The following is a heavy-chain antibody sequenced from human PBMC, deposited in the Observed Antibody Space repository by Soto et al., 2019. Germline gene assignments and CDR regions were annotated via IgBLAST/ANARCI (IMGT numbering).Heavy chain of an antibody. CDR3: ARNSERVIVVVPAAINWFDP. Sequence: GGSLRLSCAASGFTFSSYSMNWVRQAPGKGLEWVSYISSSSSTIYYADSVKGRFTISRDKAKNSLYLQMNSLRAEDTAVYYCARNSERVIVVVPAAINWFDPWGQGTLVTVSS. CDR1: GFTFSSYS. D-gene: IGHD2-2*01. CDR2: ISSSSSTI. V-gene: IGHV3-48*01. J-gene: IGHJ5*02.